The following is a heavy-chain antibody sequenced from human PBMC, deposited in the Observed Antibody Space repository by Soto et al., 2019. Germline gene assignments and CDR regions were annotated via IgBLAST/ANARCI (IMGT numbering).Heavy chain of an antibody. J-gene: IGHJ5*02. CDR2: TTGGAGLT. V-gene: IGHV3-23*01. Sequence: EVQLLESGGGLVQPGGSLRLSCTASGFTLSSYAINWVRRAPGKGLEWVSATTGGAGLTYYADSVKGRFYVSSDSPVNTIYLQLNSLRPEDTAVYYCAKVDRGSVARPTRLDPWGQGTLVTVSS. D-gene: IGHD2-21*01. CDR3: AKVDRGSVARPTRLDP. CDR1: GFTLSSYA.